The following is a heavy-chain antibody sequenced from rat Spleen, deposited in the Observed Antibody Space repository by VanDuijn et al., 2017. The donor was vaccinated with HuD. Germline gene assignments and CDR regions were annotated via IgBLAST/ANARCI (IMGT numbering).Heavy chain of an antibody. J-gene: IGHJ4*01. CDR2: INKDSSTV. CDR1: GFNFNDHW. CDR3: AREYTTDYYYFRLVMDA. Sequence: EVKLVESGGGLVQPGRSLKLSCAVSGFNFNDHWMGWVRQAPGKGLEWIGEINKDSSTVKYSPSLKEKFTISRDNAQNTLFLQMNKLGSEDTAIYYCAREYTTDYYYFRLVMDAWGQGASVTVSS. D-gene: IGHD1-6*01. V-gene: IGHV4-2*01.